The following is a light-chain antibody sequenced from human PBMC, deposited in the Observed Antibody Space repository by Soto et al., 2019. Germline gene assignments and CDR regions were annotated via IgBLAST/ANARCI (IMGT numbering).Light chain of an antibody. CDR2: NTN. CDR1: SGSVSTNNL. CDR3: VLYMGSGIWV. J-gene: IGLJ3*02. Sequence: QTVVTQESSLSVSPGRTVTLTCGLSSGSVSTNNLPNWYQQTPGQAPRTLIYNTNIRSSGVPDRFSGSILGNKAALTITGAQADDECDYYCVLYMGSGIWVFGGGTKLTVL. V-gene: IGLV8-61*01.